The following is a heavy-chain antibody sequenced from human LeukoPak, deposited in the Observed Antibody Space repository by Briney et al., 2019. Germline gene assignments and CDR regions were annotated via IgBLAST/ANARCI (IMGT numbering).Heavy chain of an antibody. Sequence: PSETLSLTCTVSGGSISSYYWSWIRQPPGQGLEWIGYIYYTGSTNYNPSLMSRVTISVDTSKNQFSLKLSSVTAADTAVYYCARLGNILTGYYISQIDYWGQGTLVTVPA. CDR1: GGSISSYY. CDR3: ARLGNILTGYYISQIDY. CDR2: IYYTGST. J-gene: IGHJ4*02. V-gene: IGHV4-59*12. D-gene: IGHD3-9*01.